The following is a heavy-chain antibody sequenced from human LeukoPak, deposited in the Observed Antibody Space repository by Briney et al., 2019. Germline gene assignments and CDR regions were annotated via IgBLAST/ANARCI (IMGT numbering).Heavy chain of an antibody. CDR2: INWSGVRT. Sequence: PGGSLRLSCAASGFTFDDYGMSWVRQAPGKGLEWVSGINWSGVRTGYADSLKGRFTISRDNAKNSLYLQMNSLRAEDTALYYCARDLATTDSWGQGTQVTVSS. V-gene: IGHV3-20*04. D-gene: IGHD1-1*01. J-gene: IGHJ4*02. CDR3: ARDLATTDS. CDR1: GFTFDDYG.